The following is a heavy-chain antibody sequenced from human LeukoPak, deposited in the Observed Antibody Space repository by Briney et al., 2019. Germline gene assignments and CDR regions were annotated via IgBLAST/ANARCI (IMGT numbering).Heavy chain of an antibody. J-gene: IGHJ3*02. CDR1: GYSISSGYY. V-gene: IGHV4-38-2*02. CDR3: ARPLYYYDSSGRNDAFDI. CDR2: IYHSGST. D-gene: IGHD3-22*01. Sequence: SETLSLTCTVSGYSISSGYYWGWIRQPPGKGLEWIGGIYHSGSTYYNPSLKSRVTISVDSSKNQFSLKLSSVTAADTAVYYCARPLYYYDSSGRNDAFDIWGQGTMVTVSS.